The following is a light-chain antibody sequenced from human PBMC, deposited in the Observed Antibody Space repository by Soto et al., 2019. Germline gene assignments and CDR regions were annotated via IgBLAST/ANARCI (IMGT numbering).Light chain of an antibody. CDR2: EVS. V-gene: IGLV2-23*02. Sequence: QSALTQPASVSGSPGQSITISCTGTSSDVGNYNLVSWYQQHPGKAPKLMIYEVSKRPSGVSNRFSGSKSGNTASLTISGLQAEDEADYYGCSYAGSSTPLIFGTGTKVTVL. J-gene: IGLJ1*01. CDR3: CSYAGSSTPLI. CDR1: SSDVGNYNL.